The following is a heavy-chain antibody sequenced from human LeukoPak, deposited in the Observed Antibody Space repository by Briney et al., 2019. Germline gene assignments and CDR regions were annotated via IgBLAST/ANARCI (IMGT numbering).Heavy chain of an antibody. CDR2: IYYSGST. CDR3: ARGSPMYYYDTSGYFFGL. D-gene: IGHD3-22*01. Sequence: PSETLSLTCTVSGGSISTYYWSWIRLPPGKGLEWIGYIYYSGSTNYNPSLKSRVTISVDTSKNRFSLELSSVTAADTAVYYCARGSPMYYYDTSGYFFGLWGQGTMVTVSS. CDR1: GGSISTYY. V-gene: IGHV4-59*01. J-gene: IGHJ3*01.